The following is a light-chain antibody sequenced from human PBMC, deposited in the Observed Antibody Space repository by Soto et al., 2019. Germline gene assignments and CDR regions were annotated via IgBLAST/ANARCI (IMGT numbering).Light chain of an antibody. CDR2: EVS. CDR1: SSDVGGYNY. J-gene: IGLJ1*01. Sequence: QSVLTQPPSASGSPGQSGTISCTGTSSDVGGYNYVSRYQQHPGKAPKLMIYEVSKRPSGVPDRFSGSKSGNTASLTVSGLQAEDEADYYCSSYAGSDTPFVFGTGTKVTVL. V-gene: IGLV2-8*01. CDR3: SSYAGSDTPFV.